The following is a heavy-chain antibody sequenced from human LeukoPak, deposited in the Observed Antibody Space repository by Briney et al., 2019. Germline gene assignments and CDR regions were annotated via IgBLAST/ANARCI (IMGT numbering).Heavy chain of an antibody. V-gene: IGHV4-39*01. CDR3: ATLVYSSSWYVYFDF. CDR1: GGSISSSSYY. CDR2: IYYTGST. Sequence: PETLSLTCTVSGGSISSSSYYWGWIRQPPGKGLEWIGNIYYTGSTFYNPSLKSRVTISVDTSKNQFSLKLNSVSAADTAVYFCATLVYSSSWYVYFDFWGQGTLVTVSS. D-gene: IGHD6-13*01. J-gene: IGHJ4*02.